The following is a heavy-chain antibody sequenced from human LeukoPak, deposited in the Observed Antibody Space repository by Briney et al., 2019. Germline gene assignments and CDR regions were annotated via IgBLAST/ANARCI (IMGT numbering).Heavy chain of an antibody. CDR1: GFTFSSYS. Sequence: GGSLRLSCAASGFTFSSYSMNWVRQAPGKGLEWVSSISSSSSYIYYADSVKGRFTISRDNAKNSLYLQMNSLRAEDTAVYYCARAGVPAALVGYYYDYMDVWGKGTTVTVSS. D-gene: IGHD2-2*01. CDR3: ARAGVPAALVGYYYDYMDV. V-gene: IGHV3-21*01. J-gene: IGHJ6*03. CDR2: ISSSSSYI.